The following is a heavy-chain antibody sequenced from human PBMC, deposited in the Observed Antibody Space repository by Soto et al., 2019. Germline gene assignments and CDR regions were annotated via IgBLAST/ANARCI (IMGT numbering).Heavy chain of an antibody. CDR2: ISAYNGNT. J-gene: IGHJ4*02. D-gene: IGHD3-22*01. Sequence: ASVKVSCKASGYTFTSYGISWVRQAPGQGLEWMGWISAYNGNTNDAQKLQGRVTMTTDTSTSTAYMELRSLRSDDTAVYYCARDGPPPGRYDSSGYYYLDYWGQGTLVTVSS. V-gene: IGHV1-18*01. CDR3: ARDGPPPGRYDSSGYYYLDY. CDR1: GYTFTSYG.